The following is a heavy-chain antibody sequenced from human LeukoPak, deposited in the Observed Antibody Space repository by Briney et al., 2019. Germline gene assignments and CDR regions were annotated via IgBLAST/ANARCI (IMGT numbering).Heavy chain of an antibody. Sequence: GGSLRLSCAASGFTFSSYAMHWVRQAPGKGLEWVANVKLDGSEKYYVDSLKGRFTISKDNGKNSLFLQMNSLRVDDTAVYYCARAASHGFDVWGQGTMVTVSS. CDR2: VKLDGSEK. CDR1: GFTFSSYA. J-gene: IGHJ3*01. CDR3: ARAASHGFDV. V-gene: IGHV3-7*05.